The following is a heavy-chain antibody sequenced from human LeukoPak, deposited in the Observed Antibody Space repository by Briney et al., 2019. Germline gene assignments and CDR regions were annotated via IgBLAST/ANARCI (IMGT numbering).Heavy chain of an antibody. D-gene: IGHD3-9*01. CDR3: AMYYDILTGYSHFDY. V-gene: IGHV4-4*02. CDR2: IYHSGST. Sequence: PSGTLSLTCAVSGGSISSSNWWSWVRQPPGKGLEWIGEIYHSGSTNYNPSLKSRVTISVDKSKNQFSLKLSSVTAADTAVYYCAMYYDILTGYSHFDYWGQGTLVTVSS. J-gene: IGHJ4*02. CDR1: GGSISSSNW.